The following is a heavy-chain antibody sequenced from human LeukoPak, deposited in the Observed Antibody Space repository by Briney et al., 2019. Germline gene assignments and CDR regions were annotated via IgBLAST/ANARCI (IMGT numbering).Heavy chain of an antibody. Sequence: GGSLRLSCAASGFTFSSHAMSWVRQAPGKGLEWVAVISYDGSNKYYADSVKGRFTISRDNSKNTLYLQMNSLRAEDTAVYYCAKFGADDILTGYRSWGQGTLVTVSS. D-gene: IGHD3-9*01. CDR2: ISYDGSNK. J-gene: IGHJ5*02. CDR3: AKFGADDILTGYRS. V-gene: IGHV3-30*18. CDR1: GFTFSSHA.